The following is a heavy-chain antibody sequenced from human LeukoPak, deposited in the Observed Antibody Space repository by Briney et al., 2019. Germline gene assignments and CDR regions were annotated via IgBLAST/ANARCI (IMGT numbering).Heavy chain of an antibody. CDR3: ARSLGGATTK. V-gene: IGHV3-74*01. D-gene: IGHD1-26*01. CDR2: INSDGSST. J-gene: IGHJ4*02. Sequence: GGSLRLSCASSGFTSSSYWMHWVRQAPGRGVVWGSRINSDGSSTSYADSVKGRFTISRDNAKNTLYLQMNRLRAEDTAVYYCARSLGGATTKWGQGTLVTVSS. CDR1: GFTSSSYW.